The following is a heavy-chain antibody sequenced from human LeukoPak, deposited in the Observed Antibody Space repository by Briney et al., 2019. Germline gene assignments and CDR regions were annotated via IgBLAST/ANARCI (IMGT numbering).Heavy chain of an antibody. CDR1: GGSISSSSYY. CDR3: ALRRTTLFDP. D-gene: IGHD4-11*01. V-gene: IGHV4-39*07. CDR2: IYYSGST. J-gene: IGHJ5*02. Sequence: SETLSLTCTVSGGSISSSSYYWGWIRQPPGKGLEWIGSIYYSGSTYYNPSLKSRVTISVDTSKNQFSLKLSSVTAADTAVYYCALRRTTLFDPWGQGTLVTVSS.